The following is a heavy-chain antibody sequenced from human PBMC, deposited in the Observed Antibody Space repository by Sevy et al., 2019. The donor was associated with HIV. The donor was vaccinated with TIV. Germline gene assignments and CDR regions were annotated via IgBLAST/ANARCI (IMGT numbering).Heavy chain of an antibody. D-gene: IGHD6-19*01. CDR3: ARDSRAVAGTGYFDY. J-gene: IGHJ4*02. Sequence: GGSLRLSCAASGFTFSSYAMHWVRQAPGKGLEWVAVISYDGSNNYYADSVKGRFTISRDNSKNTLYLQMNSLRAEDTAVYYCARDSRAVAGTGYFDYWGQGTLVTVSS. CDR1: GFTFSSYA. CDR2: ISYDGSNN. V-gene: IGHV3-30-3*01.